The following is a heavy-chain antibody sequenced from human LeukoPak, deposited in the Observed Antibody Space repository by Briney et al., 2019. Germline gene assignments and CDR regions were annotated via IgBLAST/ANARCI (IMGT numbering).Heavy chain of an antibody. CDR3: ARDRLVRGFENYMDV. CDR2: IYYSGST. J-gene: IGHJ6*03. Sequence: PSETLSLTCTVSGGSISSSSYYWGWIRQPPGKGLEWIGSIYYSGSTYYNPSLKSRVTISVDTSKNQFSLKLSSVTAADTAVYYCARDRLVRGFENYMDVWGKGTTVTVSS. D-gene: IGHD3-10*01. CDR1: GGSISSSSYY. V-gene: IGHV4-39*07.